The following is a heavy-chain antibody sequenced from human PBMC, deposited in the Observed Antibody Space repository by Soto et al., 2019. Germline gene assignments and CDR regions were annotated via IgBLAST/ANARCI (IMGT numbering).Heavy chain of an antibody. CDR1: GFTFSSYW. D-gene: IGHD2-2*01. Sequence: EVQLVESGGGLVQPGGSLRLSCAASGFTFSSYWMSWVRQAPGKGLEWVANIKQDGSEKYYVDSVKGRFTISRDNAKNSLYLQMNSLRAEDTAVYYCARGRGCSTGCHNFDHWGQGTLVTVSS. CDR2: IKQDGSEK. J-gene: IGHJ4*02. V-gene: IGHV3-7*01. CDR3: ARGRGCSTGCHNFDH.